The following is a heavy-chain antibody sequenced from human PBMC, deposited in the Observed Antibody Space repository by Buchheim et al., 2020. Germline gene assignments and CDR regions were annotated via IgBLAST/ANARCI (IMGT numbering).Heavy chain of an antibody. D-gene: IGHD3-3*01. Sequence: QVQLQESGPGLVKPSGTLSLTCAVSGGSISSSNWWSWVRQPPGKGLEWIGEIYHSGSTNYNPSLKSRVTISVDKSKNQFSLKLSSVTVADTAVYYCARGPSRIYYDFWSGYFPAEYFQHWGQGTL. CDR2: IYHSGST. J-gene: IGHJ1*01. CDR1: GGSISSSNW. V-gene: IGHV4-4*02. CDR3: ARGPSRIYYDFWSGYFPAEYFQH.